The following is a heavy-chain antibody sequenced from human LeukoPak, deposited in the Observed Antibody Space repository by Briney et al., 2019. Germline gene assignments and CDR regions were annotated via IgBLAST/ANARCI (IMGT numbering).Heavy chain of an antibody. CDR2: INLNSGGT. D-gene: IGHD4-17*01. V-gene: IGHV1-2*02. CDR3: ATISATPTTVTTSPFDY. CDR1: GYTFTGYY. J-gene: IGHJ4*02. Sequence: ASVKVSCKASGYTFTGYYMHWVRQAPGQGLEWMGWINLNSGGTNYAQKFQGRVTMTRDTSISTAYMELSRLRSDDTAVYYCATISATPTTVTTSPFDYWGQGTLVTVSS.